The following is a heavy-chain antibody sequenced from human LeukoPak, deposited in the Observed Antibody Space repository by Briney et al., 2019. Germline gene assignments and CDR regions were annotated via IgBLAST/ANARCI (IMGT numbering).Heavy chain of an antibody. Sequence: GGSLRLSCAASGFTFSDYAMTWVRQPPGKGLQWVSGISGSGASSYYADSVKGRFIISRGNSKNTLYLQMDSLRAEDTAVYYCAKGASSGWLLYWFDPWGQGTLVTVSS. J-gene: IGHJ5*02. V-gene: IGHV3-23*01. CDR2: ISGSGASS. CDR3: AKGASSGWLLYWFDP. D-gene: IGHD6-19*01. CDR1: GFTFSDYA.